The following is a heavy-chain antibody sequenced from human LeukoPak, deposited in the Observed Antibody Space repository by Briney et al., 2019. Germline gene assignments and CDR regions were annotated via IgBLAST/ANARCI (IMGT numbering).Heavy chain of an antibody. CDR1: GGAFSSYA. J-gene: IGHJ4*02. CDR3: ARASVGGAAAGTSDY. D-gene: IGHD6-13*01. CDR2: IIPIFGTA. Sequence: SVKVSCKASGGAFSSYAISWVRQAPGQGLEWMGGIIPIFGTANYAQKFQGRVTITADESTSTAYMELSSLRSEDTAVYYCARASVGGAAAGTSDYWGQGTLVTVSS. V-gene: IGHV1-69*01.